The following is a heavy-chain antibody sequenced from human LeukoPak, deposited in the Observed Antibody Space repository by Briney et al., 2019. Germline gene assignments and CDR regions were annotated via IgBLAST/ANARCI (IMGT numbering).Heavy chain of an antibody. CDR2: ISYSGST. D-gene: IGHD2-15*01. Sequence: SETLSLTCTVSGGSINTYYWSWLRQPPGKGLEWIGYISYSGSTNYNPSLKSRVTISVDTSKNQFSLKLSSVTAADTAVYYCARDSVDCSGGSCYHYWGQGTLVTVSS. CDR1: GGSINTYY. CDR3: ARDSVDCSGGSCYHY. J-gene: IGHJ4*02. V-gene: IGHV4-59*12.